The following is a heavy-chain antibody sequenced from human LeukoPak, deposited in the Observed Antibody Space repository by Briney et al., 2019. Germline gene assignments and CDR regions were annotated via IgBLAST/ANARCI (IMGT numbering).Heavy chain of an antibody. Sequence: PGGSLRLSCAASGFTVSSNYMSWVRQAPGKGLEWVSVIYSGGSTYYADSVKGRFTISRDNSKNTLYLQMNSLRAEDTAVYYCARDPNYYDSPDAFDIWGQGTMVTVSS. V-gene: IGHV3-53*01. CDR1: GFTVSSNY. J-gene: IGHJ3*02. CDR3: ARDPNYYDSPDAFDI. D-gene: IGHD3-22*01. CDR2: IYSGGST.